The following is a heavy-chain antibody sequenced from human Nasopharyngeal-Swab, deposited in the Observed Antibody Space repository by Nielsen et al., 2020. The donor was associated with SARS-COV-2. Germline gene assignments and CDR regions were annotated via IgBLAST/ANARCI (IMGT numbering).Heavy chain of an antibody. CDR2: ISAYNGNT. D-gene: IGHD6-6*01. J-gene: IGHJ6*03. CDR3: ARDHGSSSLNYYYYYYMDV. Sequence: ASVKVSCKASGYTLTSYGISWVRQAPGQGLEWMGWISAYNGNTNYAQKLQGRVTMTTDTSTSTAYMELRSLRSDDTAVYYCARDHGSSSLNYYYYYYMDVWGKGTTVTVSS. CDR1: GYTLTSYG. V-gene: IGHV1-18*01.